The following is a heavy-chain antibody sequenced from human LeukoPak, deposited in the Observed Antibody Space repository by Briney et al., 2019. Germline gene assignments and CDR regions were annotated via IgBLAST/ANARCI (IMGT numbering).Heavy chain of an antibody. D-gene: IGHD3-10*01. J-gene: IGHJ6*03. Sequence: GGSLRLSCAASGFIFSSFSMNWVRQAPGKGLEWVSYISSSSYPISYADSVKGRFTISRDHAKNSLYLQMNSLRAEDTAVYYCARVGYYGSGSYYNVGYYYYMDVWGKGTTVTISS. CDR3: ARVGYYGSGSYYNVGYYYYMDV. CDR2: ISSSSYPI. V-gene: IGHV3-48*01. CDR1: GFIFSSFS.